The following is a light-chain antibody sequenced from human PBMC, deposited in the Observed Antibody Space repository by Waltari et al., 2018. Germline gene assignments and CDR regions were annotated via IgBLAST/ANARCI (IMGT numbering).Light chain of an antibody. J-gene: IGKJ3*01. CDR1: QSVSSY. Sequence: EIVLTQSPATLSLSPGEIATLSCRASQSVSSYLAWYPQKPGQAPRLLIYDASNRATGIPARLSGSGSGTDFTLTISSLEPEDFAVYYCQQRSNWALFTFGPGTKVDIK. V-gene: IGKV3-11*01. CDR2: DAS. CDR3: QQRSNWALFT.